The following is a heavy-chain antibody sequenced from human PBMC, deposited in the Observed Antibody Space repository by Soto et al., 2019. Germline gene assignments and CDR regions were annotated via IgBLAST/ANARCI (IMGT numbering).Heavy chain of an antibody. CDR1: GFTFSSYA. D-gene: IGHD3-3*01. Sequence: QVQLVESGGGVVQPGRSLRLSCAASGFTFSSYAMHWVRQAPGKGLEWVAVISYDGSNKYYADSVKGRFTISRDNSKNTLYLQMNSLRAEDTAVYYCARDQIFGVVSLYGWFDPWGQGTLVTVSS. CDR3: ARDQIFGVVSLYGWFDP. V-gene: IGHV3-30-3*01. J-gene: IGHJ5*02. CDR2: ISYDGSNK.